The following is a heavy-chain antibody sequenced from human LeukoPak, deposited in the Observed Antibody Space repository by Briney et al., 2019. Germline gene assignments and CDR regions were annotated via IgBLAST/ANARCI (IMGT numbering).Heavy chain of an antibody. V-gene: IGHV4-61*02. Sequence: PSETLSLTCTVSGGSISSGGYYWSWFRQPAGKGLEWIGRIYATGSTSYNPSLKSRVTISVDTSKNQFSLKLSSVTAADTAVYYCARGIVVVPAAQNFDYWGQGTLVTVSS. CDR3: ARGIVVVPAAQNFDY. CDR2: IYATGST. J-gene: IGHJ4*02. D-gene: IGHD2-2*01. CDR1: GGSISSGGYY.